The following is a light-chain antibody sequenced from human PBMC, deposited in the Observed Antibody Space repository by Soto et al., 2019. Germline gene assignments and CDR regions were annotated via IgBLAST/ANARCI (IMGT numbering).Light chain of an antibody. CDR2: DVS. V-gene: IGKV1-5*01. Sequence: DIQMTQSPSTLSASIGDRVTLTCRASQSLTGRLAWYQQKPGRPPKLLIYDVSILESGVPARFSGSEFGTDFTLTISSLRPDEFASFYCQQYKVYPYTFGQGTRLDI. J-gene: IGKJ2*01. CDR3: QQYKVYPYT. CDR1: QSLTGR.